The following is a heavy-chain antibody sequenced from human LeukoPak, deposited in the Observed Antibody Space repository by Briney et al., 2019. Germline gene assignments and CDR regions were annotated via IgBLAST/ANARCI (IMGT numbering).Heavy chain of an antibody. CDR3: ARVAKERVGGVYYFDY. CDR1: GFTFSDYD. D-gene: IGHD1-1*01. V-gene: IGHV3-13*01. J-gene: IGHJ4*02. CDR2: IGTAGDT. Sequence: GGSLRLSCAASGFTFSDYDMHWVRQATGKGLEWVSAIGTAGDTYYTGSAKGRFTISRENAKNSLYLQMNSLRAGDTAVYYCARVAKERVGGVYYFDYWGQGTLVTVSS.